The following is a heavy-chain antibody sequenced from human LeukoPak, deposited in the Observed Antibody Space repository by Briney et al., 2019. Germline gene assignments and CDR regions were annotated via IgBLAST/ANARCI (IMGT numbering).Heavy chain of an antibody. D-gene: IGHD3-10*01. J-gene: IGHJ5*02. CDR1: GYTFTSYG. CDR3: ARDATSRYYYGSGSPFDP. Sequence: GASVKVSCKASGYTFTSYGISWVRQAPGQGLEWMGWISAYNGNTNYAQKLQGRVTMTTDTSTSTAYMELRSLRSDDTAVYYGARDATSRYYYGSGSPFDPWGQGTLVTVSS. V-gene: IGHV1-18*01. CDR2: ISAYNGNT.